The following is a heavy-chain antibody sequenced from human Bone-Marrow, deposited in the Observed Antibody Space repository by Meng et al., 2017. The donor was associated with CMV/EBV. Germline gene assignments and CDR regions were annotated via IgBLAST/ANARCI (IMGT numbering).Heavy chain of an antibody. Sequence: GESLKISCAVSGFTFSSYAMHWVRQAPGKGLEWVAVISYDGSNKYYADSVRGRFTISRDNSKNTLYLQMNSLRAEDTAVYYCARARNSRVRGNDFDYWGQGTLVTVSS. CDR1: GFTFSSYA. CDR3: ARARNSRVRGNDFDY. CDR2: ISYDGSNK. V-gene: IGHV3-30*04. D-gene: IGHD3-10*01. J-gene: IGHJ4*02.